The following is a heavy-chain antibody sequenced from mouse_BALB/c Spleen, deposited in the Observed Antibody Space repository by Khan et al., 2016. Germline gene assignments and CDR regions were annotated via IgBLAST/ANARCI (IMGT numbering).Heavy chain of an antibody. J-gene: IGHJ3*01. CDR3: ARGAS. Sequence: QVRLQQSGAELMKPGASVKISCKASGYTFSRYWIEWIKERPGHGLEWIGEILPGTDSTNYNDKFKGKAALTAESSSSTAYIQLNSLTSEDSAVYYCARGASWGQGTLVTVSA. CDR1: GYTFSRYW. V-gene: IGHV1-9*01. CDR2: ILPGTDST.